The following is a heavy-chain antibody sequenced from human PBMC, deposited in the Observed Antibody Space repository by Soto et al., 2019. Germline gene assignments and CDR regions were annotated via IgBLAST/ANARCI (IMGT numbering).Heavy chain of an antibody. D-gene: IGHD2-2*02. CDR3: ARSTGIRSSTSCYSPWFDP. J-gene: IGHJ5*02. Sequence: PSETLSLTCTVSPGSLSSYYWSWNRQPPGKGLEWIGSIYYRGSTNYNPSLRSRVTISVDTSKNQFSLKLSSVPAADTAVDYCARSTGIRSSTSCYSPWFDPWGQGTLVTVSS. V-gene: IGHV4-59*01. CDR1: PGSLSSYY. CDR2: IYYRGST.